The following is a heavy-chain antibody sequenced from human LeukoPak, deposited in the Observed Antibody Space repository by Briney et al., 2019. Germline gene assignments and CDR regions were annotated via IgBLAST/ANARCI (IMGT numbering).Heavy chain of an antibody. CDR1: RYSFTNYW. V-gene: IGHV5-51*01. CDR3: ARDCCSSGWYWKYDY. J-gene: IGHJ4*02. Sequence: GESLKISCKGSRYSFTNYWIGWVRQMPGKGLEWMGIIYPGDSDTRYSPSFQGQVTISADKSISTAYLQWSSLKASDTAMYYCARDCCSSGWYWKYDYWGQGTLVTVSS. D-gene: IGHD6-19*01. CDR2: IYPGDSDT.